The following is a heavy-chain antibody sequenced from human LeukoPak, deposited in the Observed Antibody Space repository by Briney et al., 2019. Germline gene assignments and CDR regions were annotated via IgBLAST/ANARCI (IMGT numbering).Heavy chain of an antibody. Sequence: GGSLRLSCAASGFTFSSYGMHWVRQAPGKGLEWVVVIWYDGSNKYYSDSVKGRFTISRDNSKNTLHLQMNSLRAEDTAVYHCARARIATSDAHFFDYWGQGTLVTVSS. CDR2: IWYDGSNK. D-gene: IGHD6-13*01. CDR1: GFTFSSYG. CDR3: ARARIATSDAHFFDY. J-gene: IGHJ4*02. V-gene: IGHV3-33*01.